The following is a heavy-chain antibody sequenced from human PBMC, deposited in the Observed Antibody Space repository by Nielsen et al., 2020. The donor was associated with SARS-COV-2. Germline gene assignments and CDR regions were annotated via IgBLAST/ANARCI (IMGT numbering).Heavy chain of an antibody. J-gene: IGHJ3*02. V-gene: IGHV4-4*02. CDR3: AREVGYYDSSEFDAFDI. D-gene: IGHD3-22*01. CDR2: IYHSGST. Sequence: SETLSLTCAVSGGSISSSNWWSWVRQPPGKGLEWIGEIYHSGSTNYNPSLKSRVTISVDTSENQFSLKLRSVTAADTAVYYCAREVGYYDSSEFDAFDIWGQGTKVTVSS. CDR1: GGSISSSNW.